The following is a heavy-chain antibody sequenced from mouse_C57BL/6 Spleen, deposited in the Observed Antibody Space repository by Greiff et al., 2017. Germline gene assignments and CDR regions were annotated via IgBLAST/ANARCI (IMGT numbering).Heavy chain of an antibody. CDR3: TAAITTVVATSDFDV. V-gene: IGHV14-1*01. CDR1: GFNIKDYY. CDR2: IDPEDGDT. J-gene: IGHJ1*03. Sequence: EVQLQQSGAELVRPGASVKLSCTASGFNIKDYYMHWVKQRPEQGLEWIGRIDPEDGDTEYAPKFQGKATMTVDTSSNTAYLQLSSLTSEDTAVYYCTAAITTVVATSDFDVWGTGTTVTVSS. D-gene: IGHD1-1*01.